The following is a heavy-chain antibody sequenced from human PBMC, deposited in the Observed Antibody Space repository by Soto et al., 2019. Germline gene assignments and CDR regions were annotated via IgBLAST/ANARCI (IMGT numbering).Heavy chain of an antibody. Sequence: GASVKVSCKASGYTFNSYGIIWVRQAHGQGLEWMGWISAYNGNTNYAQKLQGRVTMTTDTSTSTAYMELRSLRSDDTAVYYCAREGSSYEFFHFDYWGQGTLVSVSS. CDR1: GYTFNSYG. V-gene: IGHV1-18*01. J-gene: IGHJ4*02. CDR3: AREGSSYEFFHFDY. D-gene: IGHD6-13*01. CDR2: ISAYNGNT.